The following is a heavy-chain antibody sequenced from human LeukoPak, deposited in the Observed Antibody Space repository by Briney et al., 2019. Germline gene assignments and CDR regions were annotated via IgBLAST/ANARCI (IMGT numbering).Heavy chain of an antibody. CDR1: GYTFTSYY. CDR3: ARDLFPRMIDTSPGGG. D-gene: IGHD3-22*01. CDR2: INPSGGST. V-gene: IGHV1-46*01. J-gene: IGHJ4*02. Sequence: ASVKVSCKASGYTFTSYYMHWVRQAPGQGLEWMGIINPSGGSTSYAQKFQGRVTMTRDTSTSTVYMELSSLRSEDTAVYYCARDLFPRMIDTSPGGGWGQGTLVTVSS.